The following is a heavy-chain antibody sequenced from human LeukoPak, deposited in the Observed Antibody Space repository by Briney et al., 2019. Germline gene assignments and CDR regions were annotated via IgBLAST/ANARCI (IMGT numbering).Heavy chain of an antibody. CDR2: IYPGDSET. J-gene: IGHJ4*02. CDR1: GYTFTNYW. Sequence: GESLKIPCQGSGYTFTNYWIGWVRQMPGKGLEWMGIIYPGDSETKYSPSFQGQVTISADKSISTAYVQWNSLKASDTAMYYCARLLSGSTSCNAYWGQGTLVTVSS. D-gene: IGHD2-2*01. V-gene: IGHV5-51*01. CDR3: ARLLSGSTSCNAY.